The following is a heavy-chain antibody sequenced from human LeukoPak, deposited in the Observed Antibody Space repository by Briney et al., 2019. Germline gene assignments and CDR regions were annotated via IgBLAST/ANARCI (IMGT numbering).Heavy chain of an antibody. CDR2: MNPNSGNT. CDR3: ARETKKYYYDSSGYYTLYYMDV. Sequence: GASVKVSCKASGYTFTSYDINWVRQANGQGLEWMGWMNPNSGNTGYAQKFQGRVTMTRNTSISTAYMELSSLRSEDTAVYYCARETKKYYYDSSGYYTLYYMDVWDKGTTVTVSS. V-gene: IGHV1-8*01. D-gene: IGHD3-22*01. CDR1: GYTFTSYD. J-gene: IGHJ6*03.